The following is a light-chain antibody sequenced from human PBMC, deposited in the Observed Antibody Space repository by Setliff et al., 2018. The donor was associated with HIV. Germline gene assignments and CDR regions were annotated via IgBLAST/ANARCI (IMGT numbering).Light chain of an antibody. V-gene: IGLV2-14*03. Sequence: QSDLIQPASVSGSPGQSVTVSCTGTSSDVGSYDFVSWYQQLPGKAPKLLIYDVSDRPSGVSHRFSGSKSGNTASLTISGLQSEDEADYYCASYRPNDLGVFGTGTKVTVL. J-gene: IGLJ1*01. CDR1: SSDVGSYDF. CDR3: ASYRPNDLGV. CDR2: DVS.